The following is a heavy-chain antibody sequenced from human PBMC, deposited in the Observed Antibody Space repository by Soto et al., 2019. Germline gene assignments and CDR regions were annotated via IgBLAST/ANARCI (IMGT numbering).Heavy chain of an antibody. Sequence: SETLSLTCTVSGGSISINSYYLGWIRQPPGKGLEWIGSIYYSGITYYNPSLKSRVTISVDTSNNRFSLKLTSVTAADTAVFYCARHVGYSYGRIDYWGQGTLVTVSS. D-gene: IGHD5-18*01. CDR2: IYYSGIT. CDR1: GGSISINSYY. CDR3: ARHVGYSYGRIDY. V-gene: IGHV4-39*02. J-gene: IGHJ4*02.